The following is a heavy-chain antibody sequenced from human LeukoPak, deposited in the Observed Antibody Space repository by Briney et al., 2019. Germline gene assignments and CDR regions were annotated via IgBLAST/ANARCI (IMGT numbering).Heavy chain of an antibody. J-gene: IGHJ6*02. Sequence: GGSLRLSCAASGFTFSSYWMHWVRQAPGKGLVWVSRINSGGSSTSYADSVKGRFTISRDNAKNTLYLQMNSLRAEDTAVYYCARDKESRYYYGSGSYYNLAANYYGMDVWGQGTTVTVSS. CDR1: GFTFSSYW. D-gene: IGHD3-10*01. CDR3: ARDKESRYYYGSGSYYNLAANYYGMDV. CDR2: INSGGSST. V-gene: IGHV3-74*01.